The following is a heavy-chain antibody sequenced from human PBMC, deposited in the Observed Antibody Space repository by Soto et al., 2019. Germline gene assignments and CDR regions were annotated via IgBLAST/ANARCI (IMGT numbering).Heavy chain of an antibody. Sequence: GDALKICCKAAGYIFSDDLIGLGREMPGEGLEWMGIIYPGDSDTRYSPSFQGQVTISADKSISTTYLKWSSLKASDTEMYYCARRGQYCSTSTCRFDHWGQGTRVTVSS. D-gene: IGHD2-2*01. CDR3: ARRGQYCSTSTCRFDH. J-gene: IGHJ5*02. V-gene: IGHV5-51*01. CDR2: IYPGDSDT. CDR1: GYIFSDDL.